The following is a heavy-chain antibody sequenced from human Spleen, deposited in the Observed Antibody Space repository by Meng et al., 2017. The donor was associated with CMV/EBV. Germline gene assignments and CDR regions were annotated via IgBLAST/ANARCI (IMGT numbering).Heavy chain of an antibody. D-gene: IGHD6-13*01. CDR2: ISCDGTST. V-gene: IGHV3-43*01. CDR3: AKGPYYTSSWGDLDY. Sequence: SGFSFDDTTMHWVRQAPGKCLEWVPRISCDGTSTYYADSVKGRFTISRDNSKNSLYLQMNSLRIEDTDLYYCAKGPYYTSSWGDLDYWGQGTLVTVSS. J-gene: IGHJ4*02. CDR1: GFSFDDTT.